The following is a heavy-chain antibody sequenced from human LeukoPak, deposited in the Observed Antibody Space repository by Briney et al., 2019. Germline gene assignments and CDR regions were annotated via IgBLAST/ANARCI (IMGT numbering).Heavy chain of an antibody. CDR2: IGGGDT. CDR1: GFTFSNFA. J-gene: IGHJ4*02. Sequence: GGSLRLPCAASGFTFSNFAMSWVRQAPGKGLEWVSGIGGGDTHYAGSVKGRFTISGDDSRNTVDLQMSSLRAEDTAVYYCAKDGQSFNSMWDYFDSWGQGTLVTVSS. CDR3: AKDGQSFNSMWDYFDS. V-gene: IGHV3-23*01. D-gene: IGHD1-26*01.